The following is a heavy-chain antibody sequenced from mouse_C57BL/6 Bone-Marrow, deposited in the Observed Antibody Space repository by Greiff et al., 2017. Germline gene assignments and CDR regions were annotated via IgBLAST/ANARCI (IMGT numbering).Heavy chain of an antibody. J-gene: IGHJ3*01. CDR2: IYPRSGNT. D-gene: IGHD2-5*01. V-gene: IGHV1-81*01. CDR3: ARSRAYSNYAY. CDR1: GYTFTSYG. Sequence: QVQLQQSGAELARPGASVKLSCKASGYTFTSYGISWVKQRTGQGLGWIGEIYPRSGNTYYNEKFKGKATLTADKSSSTAYMELRSLTSEDSAVYFCARSRAYSNYAYWGQGTLVTVSA.